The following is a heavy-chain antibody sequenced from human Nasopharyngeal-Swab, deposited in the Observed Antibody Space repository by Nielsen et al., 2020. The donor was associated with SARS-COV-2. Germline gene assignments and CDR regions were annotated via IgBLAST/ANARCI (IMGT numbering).Heavy chain of an antibody. D-gene: IGHD2-15*01. V-gene: IGHV4-39*01. Sequence: SETLSLTCTVSGGSISSSSYYWGWIRQPPGKGLEWIGSIYYSGSTYYNPSLKSRVTISVDTSKNQFSLKLSSVTAADTAVYYCARGNIVVVVAATRSWFDPWGQGTLVTVSS. CDR2: IYYSGST. CDR1: GGSISSSSYY. CDR3: ARGNIVVVVAATRSWFDP. J-gene: IGHJ5*02.